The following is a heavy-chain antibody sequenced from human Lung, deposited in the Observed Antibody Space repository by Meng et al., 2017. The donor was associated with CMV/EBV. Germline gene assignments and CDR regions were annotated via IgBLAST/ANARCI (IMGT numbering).Heavy chain of an antibody. CDR1: GWSFSGYD. Sequence: LXCAVYGWSFSGYDWTWIRQSPGKGLEWIGEINHRGSTNYNPSLKRRLTISLDTIKNQFSLKMKSVTAADTAVYCCVRGSTSVTMIVVVLTASGLAYDSWXQGTLVTVSS. CDR2: INHRGST. CDR3: VRGSTSVTMIVVVLTASGLAYDS. V-gene: IGHV4-34*01. D-gene: IGHD3-22*01. J-gene: IGHJ4*02.